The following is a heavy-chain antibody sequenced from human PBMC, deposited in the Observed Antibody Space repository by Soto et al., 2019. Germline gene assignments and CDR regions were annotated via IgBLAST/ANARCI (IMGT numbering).Heavy chain of an antibody. CDR3: ARRLYYDSSGFEGGGMDV. V-gene: IGHV4-39*01. D-gene: IGHD3-22*01. CDR1: GVSISSIIYY. Sequence: SETLSLTCSVAGVSISSIIYYLGWIRQPPGKGLEWIGSIYYSGSTYYNPSLKSRVTISVDTSKNQFSLKLSSVTAADTAVYYCARRLYYDSSGFEGGGMDVWGQGTTVTVSS. CDR2: IYYSGST. J-gene: IGHJ6*02.